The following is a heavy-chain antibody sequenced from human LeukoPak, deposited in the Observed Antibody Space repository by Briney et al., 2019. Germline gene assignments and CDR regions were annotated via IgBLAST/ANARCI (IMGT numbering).Heavy chain of an antibody. Sequence: SETLSLTCTVSGGSISSGGYYWSWIRQHPGKGLEWIGYIYYSGSTYYNPSLKSRVTISVDTSKNQFSLKLSSVTAADTAVYYCARYGGWFGELLYHWGQGTLVTVSS. D-gene: IGHD3-10*01. CDR3: ARYGGWFGELLYH. CDR1: GGSISSGGYY. V-gene: IGHV4-31*03. J-gene: IGHJ4*02. CDR2: IYYSGST.